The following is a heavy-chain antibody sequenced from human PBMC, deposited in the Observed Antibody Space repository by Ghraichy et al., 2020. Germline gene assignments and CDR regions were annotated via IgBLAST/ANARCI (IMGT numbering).Heavy chain of an antibody. CDR3: ARGITGTTGVLYYYYGMDV. CDR1: GGSISSGDYY. D-gene: IGHD1-7*01. J-gene: IGHJ6*02. CDR2: IYYSGST. V-gene: IGHV4-30-4*01. Sequence: SETLSLTCTVSGGSISSGDYYWSWIRQPPGKGLEWIGYIYYSGSTYYNPSLKSRVTISVDTSKNQFSLKLSSVTAADTAVYYCARGITGTTGVLYYYYGMDVWGQGTTVTVSS.